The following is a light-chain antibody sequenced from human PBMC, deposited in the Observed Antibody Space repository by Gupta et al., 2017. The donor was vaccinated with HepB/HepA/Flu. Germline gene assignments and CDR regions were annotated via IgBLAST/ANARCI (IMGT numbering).Light chain of an antibody. J-gene: IGLJ1*01. CDR3: SSVEASNNPYV. CDR2: EVN. CDR1: SSDVGGYNH. Sequence: QSAMTQPPSASGYPGPSVTISCTGTSSDVGGYNHVSWYQQNPGKAPKLMIYEVNKRPAVVPARFSGSKSATTSSLTATGLHADEDADYYCSSVEASNNPYVFGTGTKFTVL. V-gene: IGLV2-8*01.